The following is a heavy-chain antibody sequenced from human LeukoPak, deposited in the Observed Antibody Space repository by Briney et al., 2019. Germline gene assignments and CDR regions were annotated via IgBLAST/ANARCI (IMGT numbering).Heavy chain of an antibody. J-gene: IGHJ3*02. V-gene: IGHV4-34*01. CDR2: INHRGST. CDR1: GGSFSGYY. CDR3: AIVGAATDAFDI. D-gene: IGHD1-26*01. Sequence: SETLSLTCAVYGGSFSGYYWSWIRQPPGKGLEWIGEINHRGSTNYNPSLKSRVTISVDTSKNQFSLKLSSVTAADTAVYYCAIVGAATDAFDIWGQGTMVTVSS.